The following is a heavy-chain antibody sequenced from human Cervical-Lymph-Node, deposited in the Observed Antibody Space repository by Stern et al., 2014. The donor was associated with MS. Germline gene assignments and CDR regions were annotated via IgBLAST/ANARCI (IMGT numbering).Heavy chain of an antibody. Sequence: EVQLVQSGGGLVKPGGSLRLSCAASGFTFDTYNMNWVRQTPGKGLEWVSFISSSSRYISYADSVKGRFTISRDNAKQLVYLQMSSLRAEDTAVYSCARDGVIPYAFDMWGQGTMVTVSS. CDR1: GFTFDTYN. J-gene: IGHJ3*02. V-gene: IGHV3-21*01. CDR2: ISSSSRYI. CDR3: ARDGVIPYAFDM. D-gene: IGHD3-3*01.